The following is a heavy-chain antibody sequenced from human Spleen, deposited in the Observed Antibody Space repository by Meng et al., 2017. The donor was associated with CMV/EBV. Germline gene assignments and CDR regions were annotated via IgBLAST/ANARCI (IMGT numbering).Heavy chain of an antibody. CDR3: ARFSATGAYYYGMDV. Sequence: SETLSLTCTVSGVSISSYYWTWIRQPPGKGLEWIGYVDYSGSTNYNPSLKSRVTISVDTSKNQFSLRLSSVTTADTAVYFCARFSATGAYYYGMDVWGQGTTVTVSS. J-gene: IGHJ6*02. V-gene: IGHV4-59*01. CDR1: GVSISSYY. D-gene: IGHD1-1*01. CDR2: VDYSGST.